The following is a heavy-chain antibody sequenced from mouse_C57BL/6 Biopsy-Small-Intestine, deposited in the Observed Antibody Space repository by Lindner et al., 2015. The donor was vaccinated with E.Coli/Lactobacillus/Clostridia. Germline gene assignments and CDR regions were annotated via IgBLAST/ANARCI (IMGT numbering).Heavy chain of an antibody. CDR1: GFALTSHY. D-gene: IGHD4-1*01. CDR3: AMTLSVADNWIYYFDY. J-gene: IGHJ2*01. Sequence: SVKVSCKTSGFALTSHYMHWVRQAPGQGLEWMGTISPSGDTTTYAQKFQGRLTVTRDTSTNTLYVELSSLRSEDTAVYYCAMTLSVADNWIYYFDYWGQGTLVTVSS. CDR2: ISPSGDTT. V-gene: IGHV1S12*01.